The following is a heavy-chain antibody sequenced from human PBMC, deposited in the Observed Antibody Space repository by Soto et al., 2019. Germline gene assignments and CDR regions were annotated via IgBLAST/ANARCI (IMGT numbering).Heavy chain of an antibody. D-gene: IGHD2-2*02. J-gene: IGHJ5*02. CDR1: GFSLSTSGVS. CDR2: IYWDDDK. Sequence: QITLKESGPTLVKPTQTLTLTCTFSGFSLSTSGVSVGWIRQPPGKALEWLALIYWDDDKRYRPSLKSRLTITKDTSKNQVFLTMTNMDPVDTGTYYCVPSSYHNWIDPWGQGTLVTVSS. CDR3: VPSSYHNWIDP. V-gene: IGHV2-5*02.